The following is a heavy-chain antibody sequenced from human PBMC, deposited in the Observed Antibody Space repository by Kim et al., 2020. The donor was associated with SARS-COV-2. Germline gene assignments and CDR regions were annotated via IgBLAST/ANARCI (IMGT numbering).Heavy chain of an antibody. CDR3: ARGDRALVPRTGHSFYF. CDR1: GFSFRDYS. Sequence: GGSLRLSCTASGFSFRDYSMHWVRQAPGKGLEWVAFISYAGTNEQYRDSVKGRFTISRDNSKNTLNLQMNSLRVEDTAVYYCARGDRALVPRTGHSFYF. D-gene: IGHD2-2*01. J-gene: IGHJ4*01. CDR2: ISYAGTNE. V-gene: IGHV3-30*04.